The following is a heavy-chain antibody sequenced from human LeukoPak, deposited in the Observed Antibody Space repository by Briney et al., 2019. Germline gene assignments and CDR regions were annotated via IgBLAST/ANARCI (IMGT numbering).Heavy chain of an antibody. J-gene: IGHJ4*02. CDR3: VRITMVRGAFDY. V-gene: IGHV3-23*01. D-gene: IGHD3-10*01. Sequence: GGSLRLSCAASGSTFSSYAMSWVRQAPGKGLEWVSAISGSGGSTYYADSVKGRFTISRDNSKNTLYLQMNSLRAEDTAVYYCVRITMVRGAFDYWGQGTLVTVSS. CDR1: GSTFSSYA. CDR2: ISGSGGST.